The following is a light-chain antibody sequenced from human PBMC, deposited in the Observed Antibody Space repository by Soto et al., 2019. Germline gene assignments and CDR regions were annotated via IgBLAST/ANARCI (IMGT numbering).Light chain of an antibody. Sequence: DIQMTQSPSSLSASVGDRVTITCRASRSISSYLNWYQQKPGKAPNLLIYAASSLRSGVPSRFSGSGSGTDFTLTIKNLQPEDFATYYCKQSYRTPITVGQGTRLEI. V-gene: IGKV1-39*01. CDR1: RSISSY. CDR2: AAS. J-gene: IGKJ5*01. CDR3: KQSYRTPIT.